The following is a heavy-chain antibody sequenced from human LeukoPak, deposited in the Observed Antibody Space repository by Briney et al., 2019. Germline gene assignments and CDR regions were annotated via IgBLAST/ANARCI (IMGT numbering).Heavy chain of an antibody. Sequence: SVKVSSKASEATFSSYAITWWHQAPGQGLDGWGGFIPIFGTANYAQKFQGRVTITADESTSTAYMELSSLRSEDTAVYYCARVVGAVAVGPFDPWGQGTLVTVSS. J-gene: IGHJ5*02. D-gene: IGHD6-19*01. CDR3: ARVVGAVAVGPFDP. CDR1: EATFSSYA. CDR2: FIPIFGTA. V-gene: IGHV1-69*13.